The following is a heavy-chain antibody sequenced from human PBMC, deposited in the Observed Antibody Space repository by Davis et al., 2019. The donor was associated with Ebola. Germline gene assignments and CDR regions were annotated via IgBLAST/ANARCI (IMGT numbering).Heavy chain of an antibody. CDR2: INPSGGST. J-gene: IGHJ5*02. CDR1: GYTFTSYY. V-gene: IGHV1-46*01. CDR3: ARDHPSPGWGAAAGLNWFDP. D-gene: IGHD6-13*01. Sequence: ASVKVSCKASGYTFTSYYMHWVRQAPGQGLEWMGIINPSGGSTSYAQKFQGRVTMTRDTSTSTVYMELSSLRSEDTAVYYCARDHPSPGWGAAAGLNWFDPWGQGTLVTVSS.